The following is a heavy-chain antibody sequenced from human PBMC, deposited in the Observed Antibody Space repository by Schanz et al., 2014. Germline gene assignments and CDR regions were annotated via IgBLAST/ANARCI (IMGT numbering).Heavy chain of an antibody. D-gene: IGHD1-1*01. V-gene: IGHV4-61*02. CDR2: VFPNGIT. J-gene: IGHJ2*01. Sequence: QVQLQESGPGLLKPSQTLSLTCTVSGGSIRSGTYYWSWIRQPAGKALEWVGRVFPNGITNYNPSRKIRVPISLYPSKNLFSLPLPSLTAADTAVYYCARDTTWRLDLGGRGTLVTVSS. CDR1: GGSIRSGTYY. CDR3: ARDTTWRLDL.